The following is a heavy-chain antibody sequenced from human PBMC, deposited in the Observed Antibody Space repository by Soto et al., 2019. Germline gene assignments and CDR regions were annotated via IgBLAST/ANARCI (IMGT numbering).Heavy chain of an antibody. CDR3: ASASLWFGEFNTAQEPIERQYYFDY. D-gene: IGHD3-10*01. CDR2: INHSGST. V-gene: IGHV4-34*01. CDR1: GGSFSGYY. J-gene: IGHJ4*02. Sequence: QVQLQQWGAGLLKPSETLSLTCAVYGGSFSGYYWSWIRQPPGKGLEWIGEINHSGSTNYNPSLKCRVTISVDTSKNQFSLKLSSVTAADTAVYYCASASLWFGEFNTAQEPIERQYYFDYWGQGTLVTVSS.